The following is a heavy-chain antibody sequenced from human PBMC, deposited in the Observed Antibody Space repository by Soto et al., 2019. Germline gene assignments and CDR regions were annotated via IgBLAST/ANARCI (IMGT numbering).Heavy chain of an antibody. Sequence: TLSLTCTVSGASISSGGYYWSWIRQHPGKGLEWIGYIYYSGSTYYNPSLKSRVTISLDTTNNAFSLTLKSVTAADTAVYYCERGRSFRLVGVPLDSWGQGTLVTVYS. CDR2: IYYSGST. CDR1: GASISSGGYY. J-gene: IGHJ4*02. V-gene: IGHV4-31*03. CDR3: ERGRSFRLVGVPLDS. D-gene: IGHD3-16*02.